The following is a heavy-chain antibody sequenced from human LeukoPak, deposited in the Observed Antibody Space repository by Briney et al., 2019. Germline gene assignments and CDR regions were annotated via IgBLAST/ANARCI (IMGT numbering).Heavy chain of an antibody. CDR1: GFTFSSYG. D-gene: IGHD2-2*01. CDR3: AKDRLEYQLVPYYYGMDV. Sequence: GGSLRLSCAASGFTFSSYGMHWVHQAPGKGLEWVAVISYDGSNKYYADSVKGRFTISRDNSKNTLYLQMNSLRAEDTAVYYCAKDRLEYQLVPYYYGMDVWGKGTTVTVSS. CDR2: ISYDGSNK. J-gene: IGHJ6*04. V-gene: IGHV3-30*18.